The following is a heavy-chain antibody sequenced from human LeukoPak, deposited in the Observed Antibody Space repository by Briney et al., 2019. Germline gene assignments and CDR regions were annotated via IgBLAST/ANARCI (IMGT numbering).Heavy chain of an antibody. V-gene: IGHV3-23*01. Sequence: GGSLRLSCAASGFTFSSYAMNWVRQAPGKGLEWVSVISNSGGSTNYADSVKGRFTISRDNSKNTLYLQMNTLIAEDTAVYYCAKAAIGTVVTPGRLEYWGQGTLVTVSS. CDR1: GFTFSSYA. D-gene: IGHD4-23*01. J-gene: IGHJ4*02. CDR3: AKAAIGTVVTPGRLEY. CDR2: ISNSGGST.